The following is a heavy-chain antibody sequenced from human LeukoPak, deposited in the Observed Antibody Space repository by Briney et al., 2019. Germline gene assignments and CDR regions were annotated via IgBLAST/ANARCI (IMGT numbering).Heavy chain of an antibody. CDR1: GGSISSGDYH. Sequence: SETLSLTCTVSGGSISSGDYHWAWIRQSPGQGLEWIGSITYSGSTYYNPPLKSRVTISVDTSKNHFSLKLRSVTAADTAVYYCARVGDGYNAYWGQGTLVTVSS. CDR3: ARVGDGYNAY. J-gene: IGHJ4*02. CDR2: ITYSGST. V-gene: IGHV4-39*02. D-gene: IGHD5-24*01.